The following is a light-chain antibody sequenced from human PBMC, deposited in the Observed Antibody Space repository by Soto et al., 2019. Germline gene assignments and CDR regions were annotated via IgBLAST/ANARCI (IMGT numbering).Light chain of an antibody. CDR3: QQASSYPLT. J-gene: IGKJ4*01. Sequence: DIQMTQSPFTLSASVGDRVTITCRASQNISSWLAWYQQKPGKVPKLVIYDASSLQSGVPSRFSGSGSGTDFTLTISSLQPEDFATYYCQQASSYPLTFGGGTKVEIK. V-gene: IGKV1-12*01. CDR2: DAS. CDR1: QNISSW.